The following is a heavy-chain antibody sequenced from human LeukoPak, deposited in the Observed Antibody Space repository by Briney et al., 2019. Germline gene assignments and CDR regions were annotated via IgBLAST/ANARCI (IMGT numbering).Heavy chain of an antibody. CDR1: GGTFSSYT. V-gene: IGHV1-69*02. D-gene: IGHD3-22*01. CDR3: ASGGPYYDSTNNWFDP. Sequence: ASVKVSCKASGGTFSSYTISWVRQAPGQGLEWMGRIIPILGIANYAQKFQGRVTITADKSTSTAYMELSSLRSEDTAVYYCASGGPYYDSTNNWFDPWGQGTLVTVSS. J-gene: IGHJ5*02. CDR2: IIPILGIA.